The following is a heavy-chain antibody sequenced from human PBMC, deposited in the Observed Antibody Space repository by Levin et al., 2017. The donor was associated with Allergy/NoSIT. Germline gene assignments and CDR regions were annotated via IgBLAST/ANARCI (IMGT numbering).Heavy chain of an antibody. CDR1: GFTFSSYW. Sequence: GGSLRLSCAASGFTFSSYWMHWVRQAPGKGLVWVSRINSDGSSTSYADSVKGRFTISRDNAKNTLYLQMNSLRAEDTAVYYCARLRAVEMTTIERARSDYWGQGTLVTVSS. J-gene: IGHJ4*02. D-gene: IGHD5-24*01. V-gene: IGHV3-74*01. CDR3: ARLRAVEMTTIERARSDY. CDR2: INSDGSST.